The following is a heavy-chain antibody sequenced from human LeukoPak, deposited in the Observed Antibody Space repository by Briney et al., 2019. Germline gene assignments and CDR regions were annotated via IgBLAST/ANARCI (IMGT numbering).Heavy chain of an antibody. CDR1: GYTFTSYY. V-gene: IGHV1-46*01. D-gene: IGHD5-24*01. J-gene: IGHJ4*02. Sequence: GASVKVSCKASGYTFTSYYMPWVRQGPGQGLEWMGIINPSGGSTSYAQKFQGRVTMTRDMSTSTVYMELSSLRSEDTAVYYCARGLQLRGDYWGQGTLVTVSS. CDR3: ARGLQLRGDY. CDR2: INPSGGST.